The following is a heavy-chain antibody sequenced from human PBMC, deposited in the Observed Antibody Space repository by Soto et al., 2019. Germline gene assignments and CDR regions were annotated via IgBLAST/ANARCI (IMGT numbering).Heavy chain of an antibody. J-gene: IGHJ6*02. CDR2: INAGNGNT. CDR1: GYTFTSYA. Sequence: ASVKVSCKASGYTFTSYAIHWVRQAPGQRLEWMGWINAGNGNTKYSQKFQGRVTITRDTSASTAYMELSSLRSEDTAVYYCARDPEYSSSWYGMDVWGQGTTVTVSS. V-gene: IGHV1-3*01. CDR3: ARDPEYSSSWYGMDV. D-gene: IGHD6-13*01.